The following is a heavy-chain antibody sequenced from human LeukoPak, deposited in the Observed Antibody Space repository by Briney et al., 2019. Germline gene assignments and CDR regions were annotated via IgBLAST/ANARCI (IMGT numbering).Heavy chain of an antibody. J-gene: IGHJ3*01. CDR2: ISGSGGST. CDR3: ARALTRDALDL. V-gene: IGHV3-23*01. CDR1: GFTFSSYA. Sequence: GGSLRLSCAASGFTFSSYAMSWVRQAPGKGLEWVSAISGSGGSTYYADSVKGRFTISRDNAKNSLYLQMNNLKAGDTAVYYCARALTRDALDLWGQGTMVTVSS.